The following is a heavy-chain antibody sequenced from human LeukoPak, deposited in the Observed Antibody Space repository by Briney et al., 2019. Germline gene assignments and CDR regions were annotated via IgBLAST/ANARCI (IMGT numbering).Heavy chain of an antibody. CDR3: AKARLRWYPVVSTDY. CDR2: ISYDGSNK. CDR1: GFTFSSYA. D-gene: IGHD4-23*01. J-gene: IGHJ4*02. Sequence: GGSLRLSCAASGFTFSSYAMSWVRQAPGKGLEWVAVISYDGSNKYYADSVKGRFTTSRDNSKNTLYLQMNSLRAEDTAVYYCAKARLRWYPVVSTDYWGQGTLVTVSS. V-gene: IGHV3-30*18.